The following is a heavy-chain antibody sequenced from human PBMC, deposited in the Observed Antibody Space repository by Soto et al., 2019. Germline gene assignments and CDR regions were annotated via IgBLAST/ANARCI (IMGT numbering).Heavy chain of an antibody. D-gene: IGHD6-13*01. CDR2: IYYSGST. CDR1: GGSISSYY. V-gene: IGHV4-59*01. J-gene: IGHJ5*02. Sequence: KPSETLSLTCTVSGGSISSYYWSWIRQPPGKGLEWIGYIYYSGSTNYNPSLKSRVTISVDTSKNQFSLKLSSVTAADTAVYYCAREGGSSWYPVGWFDPWGQGTLVTVSS. CDR3: AREGGSSWYPVGWFDP.